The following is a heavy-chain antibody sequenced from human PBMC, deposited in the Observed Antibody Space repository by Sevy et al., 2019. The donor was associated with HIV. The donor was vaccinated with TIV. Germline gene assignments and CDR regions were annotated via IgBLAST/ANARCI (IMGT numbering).Heavy chain of an antibody. V-gene: IGHV3-23*01. J-gene: IGHJ4*01. CDR2: MSGRSDSR. CDR1: GFRFGSHA. Sequence: GGSRRLSCVVSGFRFGSHAMSWVRQAPGKGLEWVSGMSGRSDSRGYADSVKGRFTISRDNSKNTVYLQMISLRAEDTALYYCAKDVPDQSWYDDFWSGSPCFDYWGRGTPVTVSS. D-gene: IGHD3-3*01. CDR3: AKDVPDQSWYDDFWSGSPCFDY.